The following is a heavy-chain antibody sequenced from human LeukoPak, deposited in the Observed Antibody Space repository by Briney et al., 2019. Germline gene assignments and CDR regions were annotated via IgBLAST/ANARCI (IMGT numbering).Heavy chain of an antibody. Sequence: GGSLRLSCAASGFTFSSYAMSWVRQAPGKGLEWVSAIRGSGATTYYADSVKGRFTISRDNAKNSLYLQMNSLRAEDTAVYYCARDSGYSYALDYWGQGTLVTVSS. J-gene: IGHJ4*02. CDR3: ARDSGYSYALDY. CDR2: IRGSGATT. V-gene: IGHV3-23*01. D-gene: IGHD5-18*01. CDR1: GFTFSSYA.